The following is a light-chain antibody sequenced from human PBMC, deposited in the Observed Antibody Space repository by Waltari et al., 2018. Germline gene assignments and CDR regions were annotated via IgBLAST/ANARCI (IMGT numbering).Light chain of an antibody. V-gene: IGKV3-20*01. J-gene: IGKJ1*01. CDR3: QKYGSSPPWA. CDR2: GAS. Sequence: EIVMTQFPATLSVSPGERATLSCRASQSVRSNLAWYQQKPGQAPRLLVYGASSRAPGIPDRFSGSGSGTDFTLTINSLEPEDVAVYYCQKYGSSPPWAFGQGTKVEIK. CDR1: QSVRSN.